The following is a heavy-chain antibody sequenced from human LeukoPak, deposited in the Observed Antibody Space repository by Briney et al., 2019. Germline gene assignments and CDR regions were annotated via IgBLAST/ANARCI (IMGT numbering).Heavy chain of an antibody. CDR1: GYTFTGYY. J-gene: IGHJ6*02. V-gene: IGHV1-2*04. D-gene: IGHD3-9*01. CDR3: ARDPYYDILTGSYYYYGMDV. Sequence: AASVKVSCKASGYTFTGYYMHWVRQAPGQGLEWMGWINPNSGGTNYAQKFQGWVTMTRDTSISTAYMELSRLRSDDTAVYYCARDPYYDILTGSYYYYGMDVWGQGTTVTVSS. CDR2: INPNSGGT.